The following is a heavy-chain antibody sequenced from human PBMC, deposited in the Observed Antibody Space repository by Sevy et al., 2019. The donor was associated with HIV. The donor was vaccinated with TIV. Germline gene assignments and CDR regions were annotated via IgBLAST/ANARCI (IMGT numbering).Heavy chain of an antibody. CDR3: ARIDSSGYYH. CDR2: IYYSGST. Sequence: SETLSLTCTVSGGSISSGGYYWSWIRQHPGKGLEWIGYIYYSGSTYYNPSLKSRVTISVDTSKNQFSLKLSSVTAADTAVYYSARIDSSGYYHWGQGTLVTVSS. CDR1: GGSISSGGYY. V-gene: IGHV4-31*03. D-gene: IGHD3-22*01. J-gene: IGHJ5*02.